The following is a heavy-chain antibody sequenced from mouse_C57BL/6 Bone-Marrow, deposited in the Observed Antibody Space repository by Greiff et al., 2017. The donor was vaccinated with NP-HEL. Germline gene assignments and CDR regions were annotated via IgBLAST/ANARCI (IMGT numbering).Heavy chain of an antibody. D-gene: IGHD2-3*01. Sequence: QVQLQQSGPELVKPGASVKISCKASGYAFSSSWMNWVKQRPGKGLEWIGRIYPGDGDTNYNGKFKGKATLTADKSSSTAYMQLSSLTSEDSAVYFCARFPYESSFDYWGQGTTLTVSS. V-gene: IGHV1-82*01. J-gene: IGHJ2*01. CDR1: GYAFSSSW. CDR3: ARFPYESSFDY. CDR2: IYPGDGDT.